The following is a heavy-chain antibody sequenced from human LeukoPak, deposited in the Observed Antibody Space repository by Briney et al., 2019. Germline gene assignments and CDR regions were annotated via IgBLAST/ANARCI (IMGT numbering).Heavy chain of an antibody. CDR2: INHSGST. D-gene: IGHD6-19*01. Sequence: TSETLSLTCAVYGGSFSGYYWSWIRQPPGKGLEWIGEINHSGSTNYNPSLKSRVTISVDTSKNQFSLKLSSVTAADTAVYYCARVAAVAGTESFDYWGQGTLVTVSS. CDR1: GGSFSGYY. CDR3: ARVAAVAGTESFDY. J-gene: IGHJ4*02. V-gene: IGHV4-34*01.